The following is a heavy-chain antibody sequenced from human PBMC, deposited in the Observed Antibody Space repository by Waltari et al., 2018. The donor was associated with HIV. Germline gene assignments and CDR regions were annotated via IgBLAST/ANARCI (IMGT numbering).Heavy chain of an antibody. CDR3: ARGYCTSTNCYAYNWFDP. CDR1: GGSFSGYY. D-gene: IGHD2-2*01. CDR2: ISHSGGT. V-gene: IGHV4-34*01. Sequence: QVQLQQWGAGPLKPSETLSLTCAVYGGSFSGYYWNWIRQPPGKGLEWIGAISHSGGTNYNPSLKSRVTISVDTSKNQFSLKLSSVTAADTAVYYCARGYCTSTNCYAYNWFDPWGQGTLVTVSS. J-gene: IGHJ5*02.